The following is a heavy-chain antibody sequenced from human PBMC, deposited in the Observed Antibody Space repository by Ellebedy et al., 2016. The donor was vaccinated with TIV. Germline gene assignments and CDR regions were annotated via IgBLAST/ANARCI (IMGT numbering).Heavy chain of an antibody. V-gene: IGHV4-59*01. CDR2: IYYSGST. CDR1: GGSISSYS. J-gene: IGHJ5*02. Sequence: MPSETLSLTCTVPGGSISSYSWSWIRQPPGKGLEWIGYIYYSGSTNYNPSLKSRVTISVDTSKNQFSLKLSSLTAAAPAVYYCTYSSGPPWDWFDPWGQGTLVTVSS. D-gene: IGHD6-19*01. CDR3: TYSSGPPWDWFDP.